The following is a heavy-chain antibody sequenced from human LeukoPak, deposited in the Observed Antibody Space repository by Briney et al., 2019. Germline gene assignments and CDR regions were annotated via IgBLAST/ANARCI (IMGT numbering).Heavy chain of an antibody. CDR2: ISVSGGST. J-gene: IGHJ4*02. CDR1: GFTFSNYA. Sequence: GGSLRLSCAASGFTFSNYAMSWVRQAPGKGLEWVSVISVSGGSTYYADSVKGRFTISRDNSKTTLYLQMNSLRSEDTAVYYCAKARDEGILGTTFDYWGQGTLVTVSS. V-gene: IGHV3-23*01. CDR3: AKARDEGILGTTFDY. D-gene: IGHD1-14*01.